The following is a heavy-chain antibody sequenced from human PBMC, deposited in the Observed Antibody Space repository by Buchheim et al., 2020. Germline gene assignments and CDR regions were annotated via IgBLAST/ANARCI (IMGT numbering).Heavy chain of an antibody. J-gene: IGHJ4*02. Sequence: EVQLVQSGAEVKKPGEPLRISCKASGYSFINYWIIWVRQMPGKGLEWMGRIDPSDSYTSYSPSFQGHVTISTDKSISTAYPQWNSLKASDTAVYYCARHVRGYSYSPNSDYWGQGTL. V-gene: IGHV5-10-1*01. CDR1: GYSFINYW. CDR2: IDPSDSYT. CDR3: ARHVRGYSYSPNSDY. D-gene: IGHD5-18*01.